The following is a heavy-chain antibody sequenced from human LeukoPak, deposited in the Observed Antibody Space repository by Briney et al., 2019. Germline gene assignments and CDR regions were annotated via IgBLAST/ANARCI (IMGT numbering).Heavy chain of an antibody. CDR3: ARQGTTVAFDY. Sequence: SETLSLTCTVSGGSISSSSYFWGWIRQPPGKGLEWLGTIYYSGSTYYNPSLKSRVTISVDTSKNQFSLKLSSVTAADTAVYYCARQGTTVAFDYWGQGTLVTVSS. V-gene: IGHV4-39*01. J-gene: IGHJ4*02. CDR1: GGSISSSSYF. D-gene: IGHD4-23*01. CDR2: IYYSGST.